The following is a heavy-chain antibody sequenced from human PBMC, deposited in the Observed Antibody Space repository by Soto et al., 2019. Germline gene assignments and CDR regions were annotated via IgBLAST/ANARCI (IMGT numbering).Heavy chain of an antibody. CDR2: INLDDSDT. V-gene: IGHV5-51*01. Sequence: GESLKISCKGSGYSFTSYWIAWVRQMPGKGLEWMGIINLDDSDTRYTPPSQGKVTISADKSISTAFLQWSSLKASDTAMYYCARQGQYNYGSNDYWGQGTLVTVSS. CDR3: ARQGQYNYGSNDY. CDR1: GYSFTSYW. J-gene: IGHJ4*02. D-gene: IGHD5-18*01.